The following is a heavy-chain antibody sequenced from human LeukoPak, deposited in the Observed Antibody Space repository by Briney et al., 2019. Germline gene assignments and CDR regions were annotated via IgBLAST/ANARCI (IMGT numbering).Heavy chain of an antibody. J-gene: IGHJ4*02. D-gene: IGHD3-22*01. CDR3: ASDIEYYDSSPY. V-gene: IGHV3-48*01. Sequence: PGGSLRLSCAASGYTFSSYSMNWVREAPGKGREWVSYISSSSSTIYYADSVKGRFTISRDNAKNSLYLQMNSLRAEDTAVYYCASDIEYYDSSPYWGQGTLVTVSS. CDR1: GYTFSSYS. CDR2: ISSSSSTI.